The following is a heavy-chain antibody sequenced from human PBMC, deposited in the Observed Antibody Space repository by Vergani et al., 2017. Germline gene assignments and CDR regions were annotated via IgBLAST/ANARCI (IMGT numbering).Heavy chain of an antibody. D-gene: IGHD3-16*01. V-gene: IGHV1-69*01. J-gene: IGHJ6*02. CDR2: IIPIFGTA. CDR3: ARRQARVGESDYYYYGMDV. Sequence: QVQLVQSGAEVKKPGSSVKVSCKASGGTFSSYAISWVRQAPGQGLEWMGGIIPIFGTANYAQKFQGRVTITADESTSTAYMELSSLRSEDTAVYYCARRQARVGESDYYYYGMDVWGQGTTVTVSS. CDR1: GGTFSSYA.